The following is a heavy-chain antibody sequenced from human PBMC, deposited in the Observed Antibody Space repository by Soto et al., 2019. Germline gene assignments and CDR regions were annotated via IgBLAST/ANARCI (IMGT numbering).Heavy chain of an antibody. V-gene: IGHV1-69*12. J-gene: IGHJ6*02. CDR2: IIPIFGTA. D-gene: IGHD3-10*01. Sequence: QVQLVQSGAEVKKPGSSVKVSCKASGGTFSSYAISWVRQAPGQGLEWMGGIIPIFGTADYAQKFQGRVTITADESTSXAYMELSSLRSEETAVYYCARSGARPGDYYYGMDVWGQGTTVTVSS. CDR3: ARSGARPGDYYYGMDV. CDR1: GGTFSSYA.